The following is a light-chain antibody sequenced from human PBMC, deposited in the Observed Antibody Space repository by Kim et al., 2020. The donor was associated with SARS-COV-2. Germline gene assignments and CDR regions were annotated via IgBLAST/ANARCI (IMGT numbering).Light chain of an antibody. V-gene: IGKV2-30*02. CDR3: MQGTHWPPIT. CDR1: QSLVHSDGNTY. CDR2: IVS. Sequence: SSSRSIQSLVHSDGNTYLSWFQQRPGQSPSRLIYIVSNRDSGVPDRFSGSGSGTDFTLKISTLEAEDVGVYYCMQGTHWPPITFGQGTRLEIK. J-gene: IGKJ5*01.